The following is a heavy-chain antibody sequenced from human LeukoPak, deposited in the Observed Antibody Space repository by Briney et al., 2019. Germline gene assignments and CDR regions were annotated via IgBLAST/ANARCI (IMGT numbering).Heavy chain of an antibody. CDR3: ARQAAPITYYYDSSGYQDY. J-gene: IGHJ4*02. Sequence: GESLKISCKGSGYSFTSYWIGWVRQMPGKGLEWMGIIYPGDSDTRYSPSFQGQVTISADKSISTAYLQWSSLKASDTAMYYCARQAAPITYYYDSSGYQDYWSQGTLVTVSS. CDR2: IYPGDSDT. CDR1: GYSFTSYW. D-gene: IGHD3-22*01. V-gene: IGHV5-51*01.